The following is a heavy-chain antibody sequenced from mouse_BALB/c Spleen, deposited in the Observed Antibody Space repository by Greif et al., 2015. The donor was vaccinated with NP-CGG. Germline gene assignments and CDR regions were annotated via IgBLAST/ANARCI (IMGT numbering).Heavy chain of an antibody. Sequence: EVQLQQSGAELVKPGASVKLSCTASGFNIKDTFMHWVKQRPEQGLEWIGRIDPANGNTKYDPKFQGKATITADTSSNTAYLQLSSLTSEDTAVYYCARWDWYFDVWGAGTTVTVSS. CDR2: IDPANGNT. V-gene: IGHV14-3*02. J-gene: IGHJ1*01. CDR3: ARWDWYFDV. CDR1: GFNIKDTF.